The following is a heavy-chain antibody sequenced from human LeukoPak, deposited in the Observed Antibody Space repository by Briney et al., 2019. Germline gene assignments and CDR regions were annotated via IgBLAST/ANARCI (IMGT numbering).Heavy chain of an antibody. Sequence: PGGSLRLSCAASGFTFSSSWMSWVRQLPGKGLEWIGTMPFDEKVSDNEIPSYNPSLKGRATISAEKSKNQLSLKVKSVTAADTASYYCAALTLTGVAGRGWFDAWGQGTLVIVSS. CDR3: AALTLTGVAGRGWFDA. D-gene: IGHD3-3*01. J-gene: IGHJ5*02. CDR1: GFTFSSSW. CDR2: MPFDEKVSDNEIP. V-gene: IGHV4-59*05.